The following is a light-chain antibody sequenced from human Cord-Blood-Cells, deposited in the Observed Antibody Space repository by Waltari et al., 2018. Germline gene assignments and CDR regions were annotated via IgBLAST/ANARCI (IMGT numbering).Light chain of an antibody. V-gene: IGLV2-14*01. Sequence: QSALTQPASVSGSPGQSITISCTGTSSDVGGYNYVSWYQQPPGKSPKLMIYEVSNRPSGVSKRFSGSKSGNTASLTISGRQAEEEADYDCSSYTSSSTDVFGTGTKVTVL. CDR3: SSYTSSSTDV. J-gene: IGLJ1*01. CDR1: SSDVGGYNY. CDR2: EVS.